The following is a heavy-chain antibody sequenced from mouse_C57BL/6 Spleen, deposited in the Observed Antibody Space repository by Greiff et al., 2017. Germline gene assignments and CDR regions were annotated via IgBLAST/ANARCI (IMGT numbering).Heavy chain of an antibody. Sequence: EVQGVESGGGLVQSGRSLRLSCATSGFTFSDFYMEWVRQAPGKGLEWIAASRNKANDYTTEYSASVKGRFIVSRDTSQSILYLQMNALRAEDTAIYYCARDALSYAMDYWGQGTSVTVSS. CDR2: SRNKANDYTT. CDR3: ARDALSYAMDY. CDR1: GFTFSDFY. J-gene: IGHJ4*01. V-gene: IGHV7-1*01. D-gene: IGHD6-2*01.